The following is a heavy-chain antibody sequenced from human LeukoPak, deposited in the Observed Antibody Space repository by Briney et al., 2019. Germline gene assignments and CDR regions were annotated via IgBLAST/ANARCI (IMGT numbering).Heavy chain of an antibody. CDR2: ISAYNGNT. Sequence: ASVKVSCKASGYTFTSYGISWVRQAPGQGLEWMGWISAYNGNTNYAQKLQGRVTMTTDTSTSTAYMELRSLRSDDTAVYYCARAGGYFDWLLQYYFDYWGQGTLVTASS. V-gene: IGHV1-18*04. CDR3: ARAGGYFDWLLQYYFDY. D-gene: IGHD3-9*01. CDR1: GYTFTSYG. J-gene: IGHJ4*02.